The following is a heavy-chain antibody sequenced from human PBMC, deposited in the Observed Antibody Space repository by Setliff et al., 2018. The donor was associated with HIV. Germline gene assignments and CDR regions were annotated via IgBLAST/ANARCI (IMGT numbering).Heavy chain of an antibody. CDR1: GGSISSSNW. V-gene: IGHV4-4*02. CDR2: IFDSGSS. CDR3: ARDLLGSSSLVDY. Sequence: SETLSLTCAVSGGSISSSNWWSWVRQPPGKGLEWLGDIFDSGSSSYNPSLKSRVIISLDTSKNQISLKLNSVTAADTAVYYCARDLLGSSSLVDYWGQGTLVTVSS. J-gene: IGHJ4*02. D-gene: IGHD6-6*01.